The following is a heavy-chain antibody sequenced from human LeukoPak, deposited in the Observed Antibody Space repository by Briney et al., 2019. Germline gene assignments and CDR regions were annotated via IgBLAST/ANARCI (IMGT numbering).Heavy chain of an antibody. CDR3: ARRGGSYSHSDF. D-gene: IGHD1-26*01. CDR2: VSAFNDNT. V-gene: IGHV1-18*01. J-gene: IGHJ4*02. Sequence: ASVTVSCKASGYTFSSYGIIWVRQAPGQGLEWMGWVSAFNDNTDYAPKLQGRVTMTTDTSTTTAYMELRSLTSDDTAAYYCARRGGSYSHSDFWGQGTLVTVSS. CDR1: GYTFSSYG.